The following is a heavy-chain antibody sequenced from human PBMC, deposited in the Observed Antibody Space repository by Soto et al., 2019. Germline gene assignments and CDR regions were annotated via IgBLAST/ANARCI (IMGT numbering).Heavy chain of an antibody. Sequence: PXESLKISFKGSGYSFTSYWIGWVRQIPGKGLEWMGIIYPGDSDTRYSPSFQGQVTISADKSISTAYLQWSSLKASDTAMYYCASALYYYDSSGYYQPYYGMDVWGQGTTVTVSS. CDR2: IYPGDSDT. D-gene: IGHD3-22*01. J-gene: IGHJ6*02. CDR3: ASALYYYDSSGYYQPYYGMDV. V-gene: IGHV5-51*01. CDR1: GYSFTSYW.